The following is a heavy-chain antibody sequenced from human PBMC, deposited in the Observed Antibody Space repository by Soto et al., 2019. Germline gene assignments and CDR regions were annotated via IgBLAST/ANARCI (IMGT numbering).Heavy chain of an antibody. CDR2: FRWNSGDV. J-gene: IGHJ6*02. CDR3: AKDRSSGSPYYGMDF. CDR1: GFTFGDYA. D-gene: IGHD3-10*01. V-gene: IGHV3-9*01. Sequence: LRLSCAASGFTFGDYAMHWVRQVPGKGLEWVSGFRWNSGDVGYADSVKGRFTISRDNAKNSLYLQMNSLRPEDTAVYYCAKDRSSGSPYYGMDFWGQGTMVTVSS.